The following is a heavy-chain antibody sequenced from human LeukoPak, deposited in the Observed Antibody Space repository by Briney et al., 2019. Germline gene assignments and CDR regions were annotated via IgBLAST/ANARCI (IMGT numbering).Heavy chain of an antibody. D-gene: IGHD6-13*01. CDR2: ISYDGSNK. V-gene: IGHV3-30*03. CDR3: ARGGSSWYYFDY. CDR1: GFTCSSYG. Sequence: PGGSLRLSCAASGFTCSSYGMHWVRQAPGKGLEWVAVISYDGSNKYYADSVKGRFTISRDNAKNSLYLQMNSLRAEDTAVYYCARGGSSWYYFDYWGQGTLVTVSS. J-gene: IGHJ4*02.